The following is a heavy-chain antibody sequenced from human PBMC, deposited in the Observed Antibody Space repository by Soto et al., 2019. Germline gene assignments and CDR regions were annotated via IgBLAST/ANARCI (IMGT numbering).Heavy chain of an antibody. J-gene: IGHJ6*02. CDR1: GGTPSNSA. CDR3: AGGRIVLVGSRAYYGMDV. V-gene: IGHV1-69*01. Sequence: QVHLLLQSGAEVKKPGSSVKVSCKASGGTPSNSAISWVRQAPGQGLEWMGGIIPVFGLVKYAQNFQGRVTITADESTNTAYMELSRLRPEDTAVYYCAGGRIVLVGSRAYYGMDVWGQGTTVTVSS. CDR2: IIPVFGLV. D-gene: IGHD3-22*01.